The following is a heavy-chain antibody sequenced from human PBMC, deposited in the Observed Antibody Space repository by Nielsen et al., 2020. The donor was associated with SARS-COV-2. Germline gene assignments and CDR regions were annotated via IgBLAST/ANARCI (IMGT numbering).Heavy chain of an antibody. CDR2: VTHSGST. V-gene: IGHV4-59*01. D-gene: IGHD1-26*01. Sequence: WIRQPPGKGLEWLGYVTHSGSTKYNPSLSSRLTVSETTAKGKFSLTLTSVTAADTAMYYCARGRNSVGGYFDFWGRGILVTVSS. CDR3: ARGRNSVGGYFDF. J-gene: IGHJ4*02.